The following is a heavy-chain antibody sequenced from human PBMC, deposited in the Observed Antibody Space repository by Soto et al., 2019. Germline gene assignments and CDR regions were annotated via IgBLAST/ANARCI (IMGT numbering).Heavy chain of an antibody. D-gene: IGHD6-13*01. V-gene: IGHV3-30*18. Sequence: GGSLRLSCAASGFTFNTYGMHWLRQAPGKGLEWVAVISYDGSDKYYADSVKGRFIISRDNSKNTLYLQMNSLRAEDTAIYYCAKSPNFYCSSAYGYKVYFDFWGQGALVTVSS. CDR3: AKSPNFYCSSAYGYKVYFDF. CDR1: GFTFNTYG. J-gene: IGHJ4*02. CDR2: ISYDGSDK.